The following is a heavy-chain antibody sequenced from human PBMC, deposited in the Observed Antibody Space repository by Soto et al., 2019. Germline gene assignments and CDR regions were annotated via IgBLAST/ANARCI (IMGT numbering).Heavy chain of an antibody. V-gene: IGHV1-46*04. Sequence: QVQLVQSGAEVKKPGASVKLSCRTSGYTFTHYYIHWVRQAPGQGLEWLAIINPASGSTNYAQDLQGKVTLSMDTSTTTVYMELSGLRAEDTAIFYCARDLAAGDYWGQGTLVTVSS. CDR2: INPASGST. CDR3: ARDLAAGDY. J-gene: IGHJ4*02. CDR1: GYTFTHYY. D-gene: IGHD6-13*01.